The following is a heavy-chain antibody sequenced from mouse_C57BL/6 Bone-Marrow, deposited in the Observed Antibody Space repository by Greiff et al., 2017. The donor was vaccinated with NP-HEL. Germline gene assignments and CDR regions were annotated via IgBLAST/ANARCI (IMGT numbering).Heavy chain of an antibody. CDR3: ARSGNYYYGSSYAMDY. J-gene: IGHJ4*01. V-gene: IGHV1-53*01. D-gene: IGHD1-1*01. Sequence: QVQLQQPGTELVKPGASVKLSCKASGYTFTSYWMHWVKQRPGQGLEWIGNINPSNGGTNYNEKFKSKATLTVDKSSSTAYMQLSSLTSEDSAVYYCARSGNYYYGSSYAMDYWGQGTSGTVSS. CDR2: INPSNGGT. CDR1: GYTFTSYW.